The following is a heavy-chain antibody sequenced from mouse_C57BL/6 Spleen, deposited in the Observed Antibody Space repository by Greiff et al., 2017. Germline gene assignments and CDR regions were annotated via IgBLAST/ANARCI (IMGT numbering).Heavy chain of an antibody. J-gene: IGHJ4*01. V-gene: IGHV1-82*01. CDR3: ARSPSITTVVAPYAMDY. Sequence: QVQLKQSGPELVKPGASVKISCKASGYAFSSSWMNWVKQRPGKGLEWIGRIYPGDGDTNYNGKFKGKATLTADKSSSTAYMQLRSLTSEDSAVYFCARSPSITTVVAPYAMDYWGQGTSVTVSS. CDR1: GYAFSSSW. CDR2: IYPGDGDT. D-gene: IGHD1-1*01.